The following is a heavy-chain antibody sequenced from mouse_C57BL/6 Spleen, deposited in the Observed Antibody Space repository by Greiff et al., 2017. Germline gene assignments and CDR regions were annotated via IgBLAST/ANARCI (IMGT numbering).Heavy chain of an antibody. J-gene: IGHJ2*01. D-gene: IGHD1-1*01. Sequence: EVKLQQSGPELVKPGASVKISCKASGYTFTDYYMNWVKQSHGKSLEWIGDINPNNGGTSYNQKFKGKATLTVDKSSSTAYMELRSLTSEDSAVYYCARERNYYGSSYGFDYWGQGTTLTVSS. CDR2: INPNNGGT. CDR1: GYTFTDYY. V-gene: IGHV1-26*01. CDR3: ARERNYYGSSYGFDY.